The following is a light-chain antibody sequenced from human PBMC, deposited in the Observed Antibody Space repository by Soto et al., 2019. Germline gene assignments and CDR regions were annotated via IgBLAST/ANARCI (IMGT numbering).Light chain of an antibody. J-gene: IGKJ2*01. CDR1: QSVSSY. Sequence: EIVMTQSPATLSVSPGERATLSCRASQSVSSYLAWYQQKPGQAPRRLIYDVSNRDTGIPARFSGSGSGTDFTLTISSLEPEDFAVYYCQQRRNWPEYTFGQGTKLEI. CDR3: QQRRNWPEYT. CDR2: DVS. V-gene: IGKV3-11*01.